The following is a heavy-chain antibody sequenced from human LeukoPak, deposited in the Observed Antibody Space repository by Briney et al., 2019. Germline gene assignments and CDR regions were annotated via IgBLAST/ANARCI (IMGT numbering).Heavy chain of an antibody. CDR3: ASGTTDIVVVPATLRNYYFDY. J-gene: IGHJ4*02. V-gene: IGHV4-39*01. CDR1: GGSISSSSYY. CDR2: IYYGGST. Sequence: PSETLSLTCTVSGGSISSSSYYWGWIRQPPGKGLEWIGSIYYGGSTYYNPSLKSRVTISVDTSKNQFSLKLSSVTAADTAVYYCASGTTDIVVVPATLRNYYFDYWGQGTLVTVSS. D-gene: IGHD2-2*01.